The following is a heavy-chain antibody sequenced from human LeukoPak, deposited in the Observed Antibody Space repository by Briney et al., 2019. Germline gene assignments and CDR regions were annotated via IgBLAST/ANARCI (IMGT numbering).Heavy chain of an antibody. CDR1: GLTFSSYW. CDR2: IKKDGSEK. D-gene: IGHD3-22*01. J-gene: IGHJ4*02. Sequence: GGSLRLSCAASGLTFSSYWMSWVRQAPGKGLEWVANIKKDGSEKYYVDSVKGRFTISRDNAKNSLYLQMNSLRAEDTAVYYCARAVSYDSRGYYRGGYFGYWGQGTLVTVSS. CDR3: ARAVSYDSRGYYRGGYFGY. V-gene: IGHV3-7*01.